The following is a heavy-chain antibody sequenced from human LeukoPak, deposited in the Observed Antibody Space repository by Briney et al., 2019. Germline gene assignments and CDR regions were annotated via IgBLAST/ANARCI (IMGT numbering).Heavy chain of an antibody. CDR2: IKSKTDGGTT. CDR3: TTHRGYSSSPTFDY. J-gene: IGHJ4*02. CDR1: GFTFSNAW. Sequence: PGGSLRLSCAASGFTFSNAWMSWVRQAPGKGLEWVGRIKSKTDGGTTDYAAPVKGRFTISRDDSKNTLYLQMNSLKTEDTAVYYCTTHRGYSSSPTFDYWGQGTLVTVPS. D-gene: IGHD6-13*01. V-gene: IGHV3-15*01.